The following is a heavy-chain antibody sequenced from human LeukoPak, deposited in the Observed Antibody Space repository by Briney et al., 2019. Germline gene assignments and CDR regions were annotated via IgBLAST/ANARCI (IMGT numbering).Heavy chain of an antibody. Sequence: ASVKVSCKASGYTFTGYYMHWVRQAPGQGLEWMGWINPNSGGTNYAQKFQGRVTMTRDTSIGTAYMELSRLRSDDTAVYYCARVRYYYDSSGYGYYYYMDVWGKGTTVTVSS. CDR3: ARVRYYYDSSGYGYYYYMDV. V-gene: IGHV1-2*02. J-gene: IGHJ6*03. CDR2: INPNSGGT. CDR1: GYTFTGYY. D-gene: IGHD3-22*01.